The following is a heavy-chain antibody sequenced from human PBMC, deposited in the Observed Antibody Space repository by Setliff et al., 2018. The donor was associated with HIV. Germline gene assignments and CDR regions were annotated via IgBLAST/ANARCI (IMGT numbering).Heavy chain of an antibody. J-gene: IGHJ5*01. D-gene: IGHD3-16*01. Sequence: SETLSLTCPVSGGSMRTGAYYWGWIRQPPGKGLEWIGSIYYDGRTFYKPSLKSRLTIWGGTSKNKFSLSLNSVTAADTAVHFCARGGAVSADFDSWGKGTLVTVSS. CDR2: IYYDGRT. V-gene: IGHV4-39*07. CDR3: ARGGAVSADFDS. CDR1: GGSMRTGAYY.